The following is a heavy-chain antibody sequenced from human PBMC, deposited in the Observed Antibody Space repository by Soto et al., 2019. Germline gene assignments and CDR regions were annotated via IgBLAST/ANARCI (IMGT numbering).Heavy chain of an antibody. CDR3: ARRTVGSSGWFDP. V-gene: IGHV5-51*01. CDR1: GYDFTPYW. J-gene: IGHJ5*02. Sequence: GESLTISCTCSGYDFTPYWIGWVRQMPGKGLELMGIIFPGDSDTRYSPSFRGQVSISADKSINTAYLQWSSLKASDTAMYYCARRTVGSSGWFDPWGQGTLVTVSS. D-gene: IGHD1-26*01. CDR2: IFPGDSDT.